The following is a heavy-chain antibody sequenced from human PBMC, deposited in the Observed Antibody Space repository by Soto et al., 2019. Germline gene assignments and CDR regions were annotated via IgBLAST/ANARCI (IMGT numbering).Heavy chain of an antibody. D-gene: IGHD6-6*01. CDR1: GFTLSGFD. CDR3: AKGGWYTSSSRSDC. V-gene: IGHV3-30*18. Sequence: QVQLVESGGSVVQPGTSLRLSCSASGFTLSGFDMHWVRQAPGKGLEWVAVMSYDGRNQYYADSVKGRFTVSRDSSKSTLYLQMNSLRTEDAAVYYCAKGGWYTSSSRSDCWGQGTLVTVSS. J-gene: IGHJ4*02. CDR2: MSYDGRNQ.